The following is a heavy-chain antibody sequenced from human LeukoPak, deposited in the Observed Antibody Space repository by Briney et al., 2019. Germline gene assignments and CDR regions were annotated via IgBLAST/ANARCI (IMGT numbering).Heavy chain of an antibody. J-gene: IGHJ4*02. D-gene: IGHD4-17*01. CDR2: SNTNTGNP. CDR3: ARSNNDGDYLGVGFDY. Sequence: GASGKVSCKASGYTYSSYAMNWVRQASGQWLELMGWSNTNTGNPTYAQGFTGRFVFSLDTSVSTAYLQISSLQAEDTAVYYCARSNNDGDYLGVGFDYWGQGTLVTVSS. V-gene: IGHV7-4-1*02. CDR1: GYTYSSYA.